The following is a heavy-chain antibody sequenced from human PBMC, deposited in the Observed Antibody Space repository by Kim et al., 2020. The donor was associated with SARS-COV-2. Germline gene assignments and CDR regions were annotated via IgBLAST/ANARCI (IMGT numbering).Heavy chain of an antibody. CDR2: IYHSGST. CDR1: GGSISSSNW. Sequence: SETLSLTCAVSGGSISSSNWWSWVRQPPGKGLEWIGEIYHSGSTNYNPSLKSRVTISVDKSKNQFSLKLSSVTAADTAVYYCARDSLIAVAGTGAFDIWGQGTMVTVSS. J-gene: IGHJ3*02. CDR3: ARDSLIAVAGTGAFDI. V-gene: IGHV4-4*02. D-gene: IGHD6-19*01.